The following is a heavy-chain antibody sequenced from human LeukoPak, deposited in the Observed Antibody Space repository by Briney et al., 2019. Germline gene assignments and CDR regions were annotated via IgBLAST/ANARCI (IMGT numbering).Heavy chain of an antibody. CDR2: TYYRSKWYN. Sequence: SQTLSLTCAISGDSVSSNSAAWNWIRQSPSRGLEWLGRTYYRSKWYNDYAVSVKSRITINPDTSKNQFSLQLNSVTPEDTAVYYCARDLWGPFGTHYYMDVWGKGTTVTISS. V-gene: IGHV6-1*01. J-gene: IGHJ6*03. CDR1: GDSVSSNSAA. D-gene: IGHD3-10*01. CDR3: ARDLWGPFGTHYYMDV.